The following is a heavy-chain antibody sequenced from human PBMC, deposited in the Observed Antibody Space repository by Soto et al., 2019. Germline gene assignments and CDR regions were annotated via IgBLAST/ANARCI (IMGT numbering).Heavy chain of an antibody. V-gene: IGHV1-8*02. D-gene: IGHD3-10*01. CDR3: ARGVSWRGFDY. CDR2: MNPNSGNT. CDR1: GYTFASYA. Sequence: ASVKVSCKASGYTFASYAINWVRQATGQGLEWMRWMNPNSGNTGYAQKFQGRVTMTRNTSISTAYMELSSLRSEDTAVYYCARGVSWRGFDYWGQGTLVTVSS. J-gene: IGHJ4*02.